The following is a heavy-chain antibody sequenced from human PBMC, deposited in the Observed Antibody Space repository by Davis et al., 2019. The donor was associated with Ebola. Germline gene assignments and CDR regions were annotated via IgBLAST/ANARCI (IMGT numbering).Heavy chain of an antibody. CDR1: GFTFSSYG. Sequence: GGSLRLSCAASGFTFSSYGIVWVRQVPGKGLEWVSSISSASRYIYYADSVKGRFTISRDNAKNSLYLQMNSLRVEDTAVYYCARDPVDPESDYYFYGMDVWGKGTTVTVSS. D-gene: IGHD4-23*01. V-gene: IGHV3-21*01. J-gene: IGHJ6*04. CDR3: ARDPVDPESDYYFYGMDV. CDR2: ISSASRYI.